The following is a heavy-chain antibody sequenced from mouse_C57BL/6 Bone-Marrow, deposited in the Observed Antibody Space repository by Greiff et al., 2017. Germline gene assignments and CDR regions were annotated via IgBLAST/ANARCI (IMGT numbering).Heavy chain of an antibody. CDR1: GYTFTDYE. CDR3: TSYYGSSYPLDY. CDR2: IDPEPGGT. J-gene: IGHJ2*01. D-gene: IGHD1-1*01. V-gene: IGHV1-15*01. Sequence: VQLQQSGAELVRPGASVTLSCKASGYTFTDYEMHWVKQTPVHGLEWIGAIDPEPGGTAYNQKFKGKAILTADKSSSTAYMELRSLTSEDSAVYYCTSYYGSSYPLDYWGQGTTLTVSS.